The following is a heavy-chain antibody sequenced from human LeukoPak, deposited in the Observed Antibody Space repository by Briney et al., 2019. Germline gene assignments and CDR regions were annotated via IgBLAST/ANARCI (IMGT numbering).Heavy chain of an antibody. CDR1: GGSFSGYY. D-gene: IGHD2-2*01. CDR3: ARGADIVVVPAAETGIRWFDP. V-gene: IGHV4-34*01. Sequence: SETLSLTCAVYGGSFSGYYWSWIRQPPGKGLEWIGEINHSGSTNYNPSLKSRVTISVDTSKNQFSLKLGSVTAADTAVYYCARGADIVVVPAAETGIRWFDPWGQGTLVTVSS. J-gene: IGHJ5*02. CDR2: INHSGST.